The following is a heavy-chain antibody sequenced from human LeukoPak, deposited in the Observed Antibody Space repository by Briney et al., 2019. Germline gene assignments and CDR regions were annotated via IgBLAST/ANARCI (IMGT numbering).Heavy chain of an antibody. CDR1: GFTFSSYA. CDR3: AKDLLWFGEAETNY. V-gene: IGHV3-23*01. J-gene: IGHJ4*02. CDR2: ISGSGGST. Sequence: GGSLRLSCAASGFTFSSYAMSWVRQAPGKGLEWVSAISGSGGSTYYADSVKGRFTISRDNSKNTLYLQMNSPRAEDTAVYYCAKDLLWFGEAETNYWGQGTLVTVSS. D-gene: IGHD3-10*01.